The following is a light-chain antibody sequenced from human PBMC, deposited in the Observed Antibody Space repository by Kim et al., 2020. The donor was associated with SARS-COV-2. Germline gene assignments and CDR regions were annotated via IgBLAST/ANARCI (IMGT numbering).Light chain of an antibody. CDR2: GNN. CDR1: SLRKYY. Sequence: SSELTQDPAVSVALGQTIRMTCQGDSLRKYYASWYQQRPGQAPVLFIYGNNHRPSGIPDRFSGASSGNTASLTITGAQAEDEADYYYNFRDISSDQCGFG. V-gene: IGLV3-19*01. J-gene: IGLJ2*01. CDR3: NFRDISSDQCG.